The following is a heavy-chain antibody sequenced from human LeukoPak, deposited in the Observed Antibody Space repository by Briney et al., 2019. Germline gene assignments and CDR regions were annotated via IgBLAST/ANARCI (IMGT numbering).Heavy chain of an antibody. D-gene: IGHD2-2*01. V-gene: IGHV1-18*01. CDR2: ISAYKCNI. CDR3: ARAKGYCSSTSCRDHWFDP. J-gene: IGHJ5*02. Sequence: ASVKVSCKASGYTFTSYGISWVRQAPGQGLEWMGWISAYKCNINYAQKLQGRVTMTTDTSTSTAYMELRSLRSDDTAVYYCARAKGYCSSTSCRDHWFDPWGQGTLDTLSS. CDR1: GYTFTSYG.